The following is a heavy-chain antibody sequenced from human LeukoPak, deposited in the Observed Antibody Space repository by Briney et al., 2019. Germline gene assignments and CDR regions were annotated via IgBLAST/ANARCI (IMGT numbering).Heavy chain of an antibody. Sequence: SETLSLTCAVYCGSISNYYWSWIRQPPGKGLEWIGYIYYTGTTNYNPSLKSRLTISLDTSKNQFSLRLSSVTAADTAVYYCASPSPAVAEAFVIWGQRTMVTVSS. J-gene: IGHJ3*02. CDR2: IYYTGTT. D-gene: IGHD4-23*01. V-gene: IGHV4-59*12. CDR3: ASPSPAVAEAFVI. CDR1: CGSISNYY.